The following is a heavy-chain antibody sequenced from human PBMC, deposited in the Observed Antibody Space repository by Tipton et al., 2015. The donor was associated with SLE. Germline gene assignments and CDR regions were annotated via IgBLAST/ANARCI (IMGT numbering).Heavy chain of an antibody. CDR1: GFTFDGHA. D-gene: IGHD3-16*02. CDR2: ITWDSAGM. CDR3: ARGGFYPGPGNQYYCDY. Sequence: RSLRLSCAASGFTFDGHAMHWVRQAPGKGLEWIAGITWDSAGMGYMDSVKGRFTISRDNAKNSLYLQMNSLRSEDTALYYCARGGFYPGPGNQYYCDYWGQGTLVTVSS. V-gene: IGHV3-9*01. J-gene: IGHJ4*02.